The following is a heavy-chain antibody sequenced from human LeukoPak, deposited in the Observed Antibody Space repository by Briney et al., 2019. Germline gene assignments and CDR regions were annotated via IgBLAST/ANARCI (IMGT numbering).Heavy chain of an antibody. Sequence: GGSLRLSCAASGFTVSSNYMSWVRQAPGKGLEWVSVIYSGGSTYYADSVEGRFTTSRDNSKNTLYLQMNSLRAEDTAVYYCTRDESFYGSGRYYWGQGTLVTVSS. CDR1: GFTVSSNY. J-gene: IGHJ4*02. CDR3: TRDESFYGSGRYY. D-gene: IGHD3-10*01. V-gene: IGHV3-53*01. CDR2: IYSGGST.